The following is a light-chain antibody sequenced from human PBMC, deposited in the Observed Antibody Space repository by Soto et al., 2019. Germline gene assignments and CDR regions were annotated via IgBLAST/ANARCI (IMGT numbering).Light chain of an antibody. CDR1: QTITSFY. J-gene: IGKJ3*01. V-gene: IGKV3-20*01. CDR2: GTS. Sequence: IVLMQSPGTLSLSPGERATLTCRASQTITSFYLAWYQQKPGQAPRLLIYGTSTRATGIPDRFSGSGSGTDFTLTIRKLEPEDFAVYYCQQFGGSPPRFTFGPGTKVEVK. CDR3: QQFGGSPPRFT.